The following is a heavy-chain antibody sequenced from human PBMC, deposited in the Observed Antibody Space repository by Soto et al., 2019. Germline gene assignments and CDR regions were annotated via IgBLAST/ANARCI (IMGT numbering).Heavy chain of an antibody. D-gene: IGHD5-12*01. CDR2: IFPSGST. J-gene: IGHJ5*02. CDR3: ARRATAELPSNWFDP. CDR1: DDSISSSNW. Sequence: QIQLQESGPGLVKPSGTLSLTCAVSDDSISSSNWWSWVRQPPGRRLEWIGEIFPSGSTNYTPSLMSRVTISIDKSKTQFSLNLFSVTAADTAVYYCARRATAELPSNWFDPWGQGTLVIVSS. V-gene: IGHV4-4*02.